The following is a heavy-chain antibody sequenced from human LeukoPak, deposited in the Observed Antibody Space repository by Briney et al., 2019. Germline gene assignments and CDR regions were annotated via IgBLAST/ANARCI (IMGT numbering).Heavy chain of an antibody. V-gene: IGHV3-74*01. J-gene: IGHJ4*02. CDR1: GFTFSSYW. CDR2: IASDGSST. D-gene: IGHD4-23*01. Sequence: GGSLRLSCAASGFTFSSYWMNWVRHAPGKGLVWVSRIASDGSSTTYADSVKGRFSISRDNAKDTLYLQMNSLRVEDTAVYYCARGRPHGNDYWGQGTLVTVSS. CDR3: ARGRPHGNDY.